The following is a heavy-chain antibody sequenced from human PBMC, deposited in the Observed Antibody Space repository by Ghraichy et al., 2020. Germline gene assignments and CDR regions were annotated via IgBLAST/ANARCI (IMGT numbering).Heavy chain of an antibody. D-gene: IGHD6-19*01. CDR1: GFTFSSYA. CDR3: AKEFTGYRSGWSLDY. J-gene: IGHJ4*02. Sequence: GESLNISCAASGFTFSSYAMSWVRQAPGEGLEWVSGISGSGGSTYYADSVKGRFTISRDNSENTLYLQMNSLRAEDPAVYYCAKEFTGYRSGWSLDYWGQGTLVTVSS. CDR2: ISGSGGST. V-gene: IGHV3-23*01.